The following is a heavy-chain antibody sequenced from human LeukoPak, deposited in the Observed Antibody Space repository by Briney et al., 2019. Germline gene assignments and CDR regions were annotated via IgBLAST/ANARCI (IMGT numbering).Heavy chain of an antibody. CDR1: GYTFTGYY. D-gene: IGHD1-1*01. CDR3: AIPTGTLEYNWFDP. CDR2: INPNSGST. Sequence: ASVKVSCKASGYTFTGYYMHWVRQAPGQGLEWMGWINPNSGSTNYAQKFQGRVTMTRDKSISTPYMELSRLRSDDTAVYYCAIPTGTLEYNWFDPWGEGTLVT. V-gene: IGHV1-2*02. J-gene: IGHJ5*02.